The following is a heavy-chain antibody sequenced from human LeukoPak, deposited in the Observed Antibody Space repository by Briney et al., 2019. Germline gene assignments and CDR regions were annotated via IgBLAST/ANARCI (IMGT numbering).Heavy chain of an antibody. J-gene: IGHJ4*02. CDR2: ITSSSSTI. V-gene: IGHV3-48*02. CDR1: GFSFSSYW. CDR3: ARGGDSSPYYPDY. D-gene: IGHD3-22*01. Sequence: GGSLRLSCAASGFSFSSYWMHWVRQAPGKGLEWVSYITSSSSTIYYADSVKGRFTISGDNAKNSLFLQMNSLRDEDTAVYYCARGGDSSPYYPDYWGQGTLVTVSS.